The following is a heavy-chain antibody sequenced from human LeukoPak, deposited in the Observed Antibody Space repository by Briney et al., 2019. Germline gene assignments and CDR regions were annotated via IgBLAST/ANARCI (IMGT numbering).Heavy chain of an antibody. V-gene: IGHV3-9*01. CDR1: GFTFDDYA. D-gene: IGHD6-13*01. Sequence: GGSLRLSCAASGFTFDDYAMYWVRQAPGKGLEWVSGISWNSGSIGYADSVKGRFTISRDNAKNSLYLQMNSLRAEDTAFYYCATGYSSTWYGPGYFDYWGQGTLVTVSS. CDR3: ATGYSSTWYGPGYFDY. CDR2: ISWNSGSI. J-gene: IGHJ4*02.